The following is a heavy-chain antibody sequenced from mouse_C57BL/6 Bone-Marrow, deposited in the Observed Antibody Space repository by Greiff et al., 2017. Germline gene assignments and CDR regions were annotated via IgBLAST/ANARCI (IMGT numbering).Heavy chain of an antibody. Sequence: EVQLQQSGPELVKPGASVKIPCKASGYTFTDYNMDWVKQSHGKSLEWIGDINPNNGGTIYNQKFKGKATLTVDKSSSTAYMERRSLTSEDTAVYYGARRENSNWVYAMDYWGQGTSVTVSS. CDR1: GYTFTDYN. D-gene: IGHD4-1*01. V-gene: IGHV1-18*01. CDR2: INPNNGGT. CDR3: ARRENSNWVYAMDY. J-gene: IGHJ4*01.